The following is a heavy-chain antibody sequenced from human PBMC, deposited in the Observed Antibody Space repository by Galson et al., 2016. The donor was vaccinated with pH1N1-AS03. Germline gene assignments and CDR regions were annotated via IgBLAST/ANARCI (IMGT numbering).Heavy chain of an antibody. V-gene: IGHV3-15*01. CDR2: IKTKADGGTT. J-gene: IGHJ6*02. CDR1: GFTFSDAW. Sequence: SLRLSCAASGFTFSDAWMSWVRQTPGKGLEWVGRIKTKADGGTTDYAAPVRGTFTISRDDSKNTLYLQMNSLTNEDTGVYYCTTKPVSAMDVWGQGTTVTVSS. CDR3: TTKPVSAMDV. D-gene: IGHD1-14*01.